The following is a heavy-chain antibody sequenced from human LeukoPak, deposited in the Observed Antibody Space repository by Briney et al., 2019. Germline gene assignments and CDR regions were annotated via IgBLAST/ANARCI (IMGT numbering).Heavy chain of an antibody. V-gene: IGHV4-30-4*08. CDR2: IYYSGST. Sequence: SQTLSLTRTVSGGSISSGDYYWSWIRQPPGKGLEWIGYIYYSGSTYYNPSLKSRVTISVDTSKNQFSLKLSSVTAADTAVYYCAGWEGRLAVAVFDYWGQGTLVTVSS. D-gene: IGHD6-19*01. J-gene: IGHJ4*02. CDR1: GGSISSGDYY. CDR3: AGWEGRLAVAVFDY.